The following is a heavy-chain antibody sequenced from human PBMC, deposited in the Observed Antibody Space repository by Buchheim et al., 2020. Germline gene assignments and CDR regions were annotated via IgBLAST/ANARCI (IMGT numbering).Heavy chain of an antibody. V-gene: IGHV4-34*01. D-gene: IGHD5-18*01. CDR3: ARVVTWIQLWSDYYYYYGMDV. CDR1: GGSFSGYY. Sequence: QVQLQRWGAGLLKPSETLSLTCAVYGGSFSGYYWSWIRQPPGKGLEWIGEINHSGSTNYNPSLKSRVTISVDTSKNQFSLKLSSVTAADTAVYYCARVVTWIQLWSDYYYYYGMDVWGQGTT. CDR2: INHSGST. J-gene: IGHJ6*02.